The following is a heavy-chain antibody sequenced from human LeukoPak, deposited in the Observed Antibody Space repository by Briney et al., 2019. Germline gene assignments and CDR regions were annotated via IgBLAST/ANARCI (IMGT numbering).Heavy chain of an antibody. CDR3: AKGPWLAYPYYFDY. J-gene: IGHJ4*02. D-gene: IGHD6-19*01. V-gene: IGHV3-48*01. CDR2: ISSSSSTI. CDR1: GFTFSSYE. Sequence: PGGSLRLSCAASGFTFSSYEMNWVRQAPGKGLECVSYISSSSSTIYYADSVKGRFTISRDNAKNSLYLQMNSLRAEDTAVYYCAKGPWLAYPYYFDYWGQGTLVTVSS.